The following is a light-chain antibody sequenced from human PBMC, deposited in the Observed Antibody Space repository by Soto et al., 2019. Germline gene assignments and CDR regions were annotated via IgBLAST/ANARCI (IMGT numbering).Light chain of an antibody. CDR3: AAWDDSLNGWV. V-gene: IGLV1-44*01. Sequence: QSVLTQPPSASGTPGQRVTISCSRSSSKSEVNWYQQLPGTAPKLLIYSNNQRPSGVPERFSGSKSGTSASLAISGLQSEDEADYYCAAWDDSLNGWVFGGGTKLTVL. CDR2: SNN. J-gene: IGLJ3*02. CDR1: SSKSEV.